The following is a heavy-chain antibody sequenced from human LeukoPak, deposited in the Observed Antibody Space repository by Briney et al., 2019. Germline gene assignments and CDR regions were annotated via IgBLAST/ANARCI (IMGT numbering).Heavy chain of an antibody. CDR2: MNPNSGNT. D-gene: IGHD3-3*01. Sequence: ASVKVSCKAPGYTLTSYGISWVRQAPGQGLERMAWMNPNSGNTGYAQKFQGRVTITRNTSISTAYMELSSLRSEDTAVYYCARGDSVDDFWSGSQYYFDYWGQGTLVTVSS. CDR1: GYTLTSYG. CDR3: ARGDSVDDFWSGSQYYFDY. V-gene: IGHV1-8*03. J-gene: IGHJ4*02.